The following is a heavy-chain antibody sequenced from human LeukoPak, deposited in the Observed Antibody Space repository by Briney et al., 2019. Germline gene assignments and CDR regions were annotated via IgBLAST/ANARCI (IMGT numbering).Heavy chain of an antibody. Sequence: PSETLSLTCTVSGGSISSYYWSWIRQPPGKGLEWIGEINHSGSTNYNPSLKSRVTISVDTSKNQFSLKLSSVTAADTAVYYCARVRDYVWGSYRSRYYFDYWGQGTLVTVSS. CDR3: ARVRDYVWGSYRSRYYFDY. D-gene: IGHD3-16*02. CDR1: GGSISSYY. CDR2: INHSGST. V-gene: IGHV4-34*01. J-gene: IGHJ4*02.